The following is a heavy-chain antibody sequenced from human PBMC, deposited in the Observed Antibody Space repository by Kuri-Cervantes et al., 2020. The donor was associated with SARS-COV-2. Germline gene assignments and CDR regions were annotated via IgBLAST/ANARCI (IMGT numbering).Heavy chain of an antibody. CDR3: ARLIFPLQGWFDP. D-gene: IGHD3-9*01. V-gene: IGHV3-11*04. CDR2: IGPSGTTK. Sequence: GGSLRLSCTASGFIFSDYYMTWIRQAPGKGLEWASNIGPSGTTKYYADSVKGRFTISRDNAKNSLYLQMSSLRAEDTAVYYCARLIFPLQGWFDPWGQGTLVTVSS. J-gene: IGHJ5*02. CDR1: GFIFSDYY.